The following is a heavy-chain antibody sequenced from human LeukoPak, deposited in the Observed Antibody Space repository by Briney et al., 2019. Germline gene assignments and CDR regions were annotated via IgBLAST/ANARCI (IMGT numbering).Heavy chain of an antibody. CDR1: GYTFSHYD. Sequence: ASVSVSCKASGYTFSHYDINWVRQAPGQGPEWMGWMKPNSAKTGYAQKFQGRVTMTHNTSINTAYMELSSLTSEDTAVYYCARPHRSSRFSFDYWGQGSLVTVSS. CDR2: MKPNSAKT. J-gene: IGHJ4*02. D-gene: IGHD6-13*01. CDR3: ARPHRSSRFSFDY. V-gene: IGHV1-8*01.